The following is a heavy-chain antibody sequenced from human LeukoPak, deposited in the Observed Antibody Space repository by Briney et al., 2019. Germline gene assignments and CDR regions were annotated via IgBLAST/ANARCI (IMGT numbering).Heavy chain of an antibody. J-gene: IGHJ4*02. D-gene: IGHD3-9*01. Sequence: ASVKVSCKASGYTFTGYYMHWVRQAPGQGLEWMGRINPNSGGTNYAQRFQGRVTMTRDTSISTAYMELSRLRSDDTAVYYCARDLGDILTGYTFSDWGQGTLVTVSS. CDR2: INPNSGGT. CDR1: GYTFTGYY. V-gene: IGHV1-2*06. CDR3: ARDLGDILTGYTFSD.